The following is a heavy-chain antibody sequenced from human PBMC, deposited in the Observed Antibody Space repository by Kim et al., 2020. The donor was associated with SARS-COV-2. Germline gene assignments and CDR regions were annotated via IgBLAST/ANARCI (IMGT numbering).Heavy chain of an antibody. CDR3: ARGKNYDILTGYYMGYYYYYGMDV. J-gene: IGHJ6*02. D-gene: IGHD3-9*01. V-gene: IGHV1-18*01. Sequence: ASVKVSCKASGYTFTSYGISWVRQAPGQGLEWMGWISAYNGNTNYAQKLQGRVTMTTDTSTSTAYMELRSLRSDDTAGYYCARGKNYDILTGYYMGYYYYYGMDVWGQGTTVTVSS. CDR1: GYTFTSYG. CDR2: ISAYNGNT.